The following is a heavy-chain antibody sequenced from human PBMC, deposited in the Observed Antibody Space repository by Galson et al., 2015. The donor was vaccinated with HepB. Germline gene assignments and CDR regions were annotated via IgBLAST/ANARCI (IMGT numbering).Heavy chain of an antibody. CDR3: VTSRTGTYSSGSAFDY. CDR1: GGTFTSQT. Sequence: SVKVSCKASGGTFTSQTFSWVRQAPGHGLEWMGRIIPILGMVDYAEKFHDRVTITADKSTSTTYMELTNLESDNTAIYYCVTSRTGTYSSGSAFDYWGQGTQVTVSS. D-gene: IGHD3-10*01. V-gene: IGHV1-69*02. J-gene: IGHJ4*02. CDR2: IIPILGMV.